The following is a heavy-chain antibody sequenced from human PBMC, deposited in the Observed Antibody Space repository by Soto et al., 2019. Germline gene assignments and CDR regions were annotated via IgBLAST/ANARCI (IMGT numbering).Heavy chain of an antibody. CDR2: ISARGGRL. CDR3: AKGSIEYSASVDN. CDR1: GFSFSSYA. Sequence: EVQLLESGGGLVQPGGSLRLSCAASGFSFSSYAMVWVRQAPGKGLEWVSVISARGGRLYFADSVKGRFTMSRDNSKKELSLEMNSLRAEDTAIYFCAKGSIEYSASVDNWGQGTLVLVSS. J-gene: IGHJ4*02. D-gene: IGHD4-4*01. V-gene: IGHV3-23*01.